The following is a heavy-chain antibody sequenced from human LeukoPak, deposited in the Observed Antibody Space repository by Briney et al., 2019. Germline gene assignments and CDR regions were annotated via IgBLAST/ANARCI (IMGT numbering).Heavy chain of an antibody. CDR3: ARRVVAAYNWFDP. J-gene: IGHJ5*02. V-gene: IGHV3-33*01. Sequence: GGSLRLSCAASGFTFSSYGMHWVRQAPGKGLEWVAVIWYDGSNKYYADSVKGRFTISRDNAKNSLYLQMNSLRAEDTAVYYCARRVVAAYNWFDPWGQGTLVTVSS. CDR1: GFTFSSYG. D-gene: IGHD2-15*01. CDR2: IWYDGSNK.